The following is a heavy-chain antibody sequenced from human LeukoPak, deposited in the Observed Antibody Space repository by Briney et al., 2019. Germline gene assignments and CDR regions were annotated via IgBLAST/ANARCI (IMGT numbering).Heavy chain of an antibody. V-gene: IGHV5-51*01. CDR3: ARRSSSGSTGLFDP. J-gene: IGHJ5*02. Sequence: GGSLKISCKGSGYSFNSYWIGWVRQMPGKGLEWMGIIYPGDSDTRYSPSFQGPVTISADKSISTAYLQWSSLKASDTAMYYCARRSSSGSTGLFDPWGQGTLVTVSS. CDR2: IYPGDSDT. CDR1: GYSFNSYW. D-gene: IGHD6-13*01.